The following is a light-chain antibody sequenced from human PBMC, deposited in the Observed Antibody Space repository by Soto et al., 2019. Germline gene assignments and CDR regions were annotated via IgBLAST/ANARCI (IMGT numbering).Light chain of an antibody. J-gene: IGKJ2*01. CDR3: QQGSDWPPTYT. CDR1: QRVSNS. Sequence: EMVLTQSPAALSLAPGERVTLSCRASQRVSNSLVWYQQKAGQAPRLLLYGIAYRAPGVPARFSGSGSGTDFTLSISSLEPEDFAIYYCQQGSDWPPTYTFGQGTKLEIK. CDR2: GIA. V-gene: IGKV3-11*01.